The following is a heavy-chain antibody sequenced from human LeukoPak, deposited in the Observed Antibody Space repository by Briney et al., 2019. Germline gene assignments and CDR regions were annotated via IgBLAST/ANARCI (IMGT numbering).Heavy chain of an antibody. CDR2: IRFDGSDA. CDR3: AKDGFDFLGAFPRYYYYMDV. J-gene: IGHJ6*03. CDR1: AFTFSTYS. D-gene: IGHD3-3*01. V-gene: IGHV3-30*02. Sequence: GGSLRLSCAASAFTFSTYSMHWVRQAPGKGLEWVAFIRFDGSDAYYADSVKGRLTISRDNSKNTLFLQMHSLRAEDTAVYYCAKDGFDFLGAFPRYYYYMDVWGQGTTVTVSS.